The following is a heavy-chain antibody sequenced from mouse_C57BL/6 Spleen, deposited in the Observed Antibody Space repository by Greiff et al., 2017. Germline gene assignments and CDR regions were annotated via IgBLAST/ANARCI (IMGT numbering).Heavy chain of an antibody. Sequence: EVNLVESGGGLVKPGGSLKLSCAASGFTFSSYTMSWVRQTPEQRLEWVATISGGGGNTYYPDSVKGRFTISRDTAKNTLYLQMSSLRSEDTALYYCARQGSSYFALDYWGQGTTLTVSS. D-gene: IGHD1-1*01. CDR3: ARQGSSYFALDY. V-gene: IGHV5-9*01. J-gene: IGHJ2*01. CDR1: GFTFSSYT. CDR2: ISGGGGNT.